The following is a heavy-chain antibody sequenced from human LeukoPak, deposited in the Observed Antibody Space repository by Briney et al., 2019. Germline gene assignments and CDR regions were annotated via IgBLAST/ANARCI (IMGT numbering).Heavy chain of an antibody. D-gene: IGHD5-18*01. CDR1: GASIRSGSYY. CDR3: ARDSGYSYGYAFDI. Sequence: SETLSLTCTVSGASIRSGSYYWSWIRQPAGKGLEWIGRIYSSGSTNYNPSLKSRVTISAGTSKNQFSLKLSSVTAADTAVYYCARDSGYSYGYAFDIWGQGTMVTVSS. J-gene: IGHJ3*02. CDR2: IYSSGST. V-gene: IGHV4-61*02.